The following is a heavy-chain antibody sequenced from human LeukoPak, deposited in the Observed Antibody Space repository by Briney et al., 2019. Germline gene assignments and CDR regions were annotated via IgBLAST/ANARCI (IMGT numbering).Heavy chain of an antibody. CDR2: INADGTIT. D-gene: IGHD5-18*01. V-gene: IGHV3-74*01. CDR3: ARDPSPSYTAMVESYFDY. J-gene: IGHJ4*02. Sequence: GGSLRLSCAGSGFTFTNYWMHWVRQAPGKGLVWVSRINADGTITTYADSVKGRFTISRDNAKNTLYLQMNSLRAEDTAVYYCARDPSPSYTAMVESYFDYWGQGTLVTVSS. CDR1: GFTFTNYW.